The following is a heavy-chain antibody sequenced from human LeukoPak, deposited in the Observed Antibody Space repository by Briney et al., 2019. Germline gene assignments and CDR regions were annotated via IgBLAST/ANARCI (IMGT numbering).Heavy chain of an antibody. CDR2: IYYSGST. D-gene: IGHD3-22*01. J-gene: IGHJ4*02. V-gene: IGHV4-39*01. CDR1: GGSISSSSHY. Sequence: KPSETLSLTCTASGGSISSSSHYWGWIRQPPGKGLEWIGSIYYSGSTYYNPSLKSRVTISVDTSKNQFSLKLSSVTAADTAVYYCARGWLGYYDSSGYPYFDYWGQGTLVTVSS. CDR3: ARGWLGYYDSSGYPYFDY.